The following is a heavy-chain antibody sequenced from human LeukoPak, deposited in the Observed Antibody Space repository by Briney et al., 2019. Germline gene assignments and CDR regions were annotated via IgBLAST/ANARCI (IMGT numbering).Heavy chain of an antibody. CDR1: GFTFSSYS. Sequence: PGGSLRLSCAASGFTFSSYSMNWVRQAPGKGLEWVSSISSSSSYIYYADSVKGRFTISRDNAKNSLYLQMNSLRAEDTAVYYCARDLLEAGWFGELYPAWYYYYYMDVWGKGTTVTISS. V-gene: IGHV3-21*01. CDR3: ARDLLEAGWFGELYPAWYYYYYMDV. CDR2: ISSSSSYI. D-gene: IGHD3-10*01. J-gene: IGHJ6*03.